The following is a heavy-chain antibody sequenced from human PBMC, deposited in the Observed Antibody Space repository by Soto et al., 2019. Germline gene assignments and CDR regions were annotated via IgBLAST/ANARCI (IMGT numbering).Heavy chain of an antibody. CDR2: ISYDGSNK. J-gene: IGHJ6*02. Sequence: PGGSLRLSCAAPGFTFSSYAMHWVRQAPGKGLEWVAVISYDGSNKYYADSVKGRFTISRDNSKNTLYLQMNSLRAEDTAVYYCARAAYSSSYKYYYGMDVWGQGTTVTVSS. CDR3: ARAAYSSSYKYYYGMDV. D-gene: IGHD6-13*01. CDR1: GFTFSSYA. V-gene: IGHV3-30-3*01.